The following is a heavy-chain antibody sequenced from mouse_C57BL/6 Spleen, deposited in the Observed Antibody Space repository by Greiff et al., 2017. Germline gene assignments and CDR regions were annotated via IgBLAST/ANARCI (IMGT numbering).Heavy chain of an antibody. J-gene: IGHJ3*01. D-gene: IGHD1-1*01. CDR2: INPSTGGT. Sequence: EVQVVESGPELVKPGASVKISCKASGYSFTGYYMNWVKQSPEKSLEWIGEINPSTGGTTYNQKFKAKATLTVDKSSSTAYMQLKSLTSEDSAVYYCARRGPLTTHFAYWGQGTLVTVSA. V-gene: IGHV1-42*01. CDR1: GYSFTGYY. CDR3: ARRGPLTTHFAY.